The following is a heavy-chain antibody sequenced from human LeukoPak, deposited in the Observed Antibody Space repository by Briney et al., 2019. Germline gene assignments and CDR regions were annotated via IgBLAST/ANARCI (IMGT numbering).Heavy chain of an antibody. CDR1: GHNFTRYW. J-gene: IGHJ5*02. CDR3: ARSLMVRGVIRWFDP. V-gene: IGHV5-51*01. CDR2: IYPGDSDT. D-gene: IGHD3-10*01. Sequence: GESLKISCKGSGHNFTRYWIVWVRQMPGKGLEWMGIIYPGDSDTKYSPSFQGQVTISADKSISTAYLQWSSLKASDTAMYYCARSLMVRGVIRWFDPWGQGTLVTVSS.